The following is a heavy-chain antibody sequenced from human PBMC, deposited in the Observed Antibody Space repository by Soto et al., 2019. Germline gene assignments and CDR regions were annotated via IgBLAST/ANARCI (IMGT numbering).Heavy chain of an antibody. J-gene: IGHJ5*02. Sequence: GGSLRLSCAASGFTFSSYAMSWVRQAPGKGLEWVSAISGSGGSTYYADSVKGRFTISRDNSKNTLYLQMNSLRAEDTAVYYCAKTFGVVIKPYNWFDPWGQGTLVTVSS. D-gene: IGHD3-3*01. CDR2: ISGSGGST. CDR1: GFTFSSYA. CDR3: AKTFGVVIKPYNWFDP. V-gene: IGHV3-23*01.